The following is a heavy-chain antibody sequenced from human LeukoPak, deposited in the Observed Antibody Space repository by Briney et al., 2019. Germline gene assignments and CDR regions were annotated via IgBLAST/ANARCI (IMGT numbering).Heavy chain of an antibody. Sequence: SETLSLTCTVSGGFISSSNYYWGWIRQPPGKGLEWIGNIYYSGSTYYDPSLKSRVTISVDTSKNQFSLKLSSVTAADTAVYYCARGTRYGSGIGPYFDYWGQGTLVTVSS. J-gene: IGHJ4*02. CDR2: IYYSGST. CDR1: GGFISSSNYY. D-gene: IGHD3-10*01. CDR3: ARGTRYGSGIGPYFDY. V-gene: IGHV4-39*07.